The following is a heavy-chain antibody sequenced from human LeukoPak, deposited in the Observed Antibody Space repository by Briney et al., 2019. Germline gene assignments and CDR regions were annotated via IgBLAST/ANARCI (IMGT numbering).Heavy chain of an antibody. J-gene: IGHJ4*02. CDR3: ARWYYYGSGRRQFDY. CDR1: GGSISSDDYY. CDR2: IYYSGTT. Sequence: SETLSLTCIVSGGSISSDDYYWSWIRQPPGKGLEWIGYIYYSGTTSYNPSLKSRITISLDTSRNHFSLRLTSVTAADTAVYYCARWYYYGSGRRQFDYWGQGTLVTVSS. D-gene: IGHD3-10*01. V-gene: IGHV4-30-4*08.